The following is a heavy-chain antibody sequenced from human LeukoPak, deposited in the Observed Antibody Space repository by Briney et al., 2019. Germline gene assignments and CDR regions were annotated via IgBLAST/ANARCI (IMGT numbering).Heavy chain of an antibody. CDR3: ASYDSSGASGN. J-gene: IGHJ4*02. CDR1: GGSISSGDYS. V-gene: IGHV4-61*08. Sequence: SETLSLTCTVSGGSISSGDYSWSWIRQPPGKGLEWIGYIYYSGSTNYNPSLKSRVTISVDTSKNQFSLKLSSVTAADTAVYYCASYDSSGASGNWGQGTLVTVSS. D-gene: IGHD3-22*01. CDR2: IYYSGST.